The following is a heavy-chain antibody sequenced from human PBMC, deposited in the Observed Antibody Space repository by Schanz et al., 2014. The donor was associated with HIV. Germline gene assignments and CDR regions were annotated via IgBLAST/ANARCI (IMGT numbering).Heavy chain of an antibody. D-gene: IGHD2-2*01. Sequence: EVQLVESGGGLVQPGGSLRLSCVASGFNFFTYDMHWVRQGAGKGLEWISGVGPTGDTYYSGSVKGQFTISRANAKNSVYLQMNGLRAGDTAVYFCARYSADSLDMWGQGTMVTVSS. CDR2: VGPTGDT. CDR1: GFNFFTYD. CDR3: ARYSADSLDM. J-gene: IGHJ3*02. V-gene: IGHV3-13*01.